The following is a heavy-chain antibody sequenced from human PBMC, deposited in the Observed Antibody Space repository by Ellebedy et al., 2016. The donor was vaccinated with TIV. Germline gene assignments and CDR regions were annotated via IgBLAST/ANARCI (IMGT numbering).Heavy chain of an antibody. D-gene: IGHD2-21*02. CDR3: VHIVVVTATGY. CDR1: EFTFSGSA. V-gene: IGHV3-73*01. J-gene: IGHJ4*02. CDR2: IRSNANNYAT. Sequence: GESLKISCAASEFTFSGSAMHWVRQASGKGLEWVGRIRSNANNYATAYAASVKVRFTISRDDSKNTAYLQMNSLKTEDTAVYYCVHIVVVTATGYWGQGTLVTVSS.